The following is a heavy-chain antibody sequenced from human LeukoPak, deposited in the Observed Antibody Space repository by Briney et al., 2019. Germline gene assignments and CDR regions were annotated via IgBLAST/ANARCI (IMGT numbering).Heavy chain of an antibody. D-gene: IGHD1-26*01. Sequence: GGSLRLSCAASGFTFSRYSMTWVRQAPGKGLEWISFISSSRSTTYYADSVKGRCTISRDNGKNSMYLQMQSLRAEDTAVYYCVRAEVGTTLKYYYYYMDVWGKGTTVTISS. CDR2: ISSSRSTT. CDR1: GFTFSRYS. J-gene: IGHJ6*03. CDR3: VRAEVGTTLKYYYYYMDV. V-gene: IGHV3-48*01.